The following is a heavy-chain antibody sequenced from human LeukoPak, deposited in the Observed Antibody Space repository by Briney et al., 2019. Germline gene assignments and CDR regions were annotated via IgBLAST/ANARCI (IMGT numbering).Heavy chain of an antibody. CDR2: ISDSGDYT. CDR3: AKGDDSEDY. V-gene: IGHV3-23*01. Sequence: VGSLRLSSAGSGFTFISYAMSWVRQAPGQGLEWVSVISDSGDYTSYADSVRGRFTISRDNSRNTLYLQMISLRPEDTAVYYCAKGDDSEDYWGQGTLVTVSS. J-gene: IGHJ4*02. D-gene: IGHD2-15*01. CDR1: GFTFISYA.